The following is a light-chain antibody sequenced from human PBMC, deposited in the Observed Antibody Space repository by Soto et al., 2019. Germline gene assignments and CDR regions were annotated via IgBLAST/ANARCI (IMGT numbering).Light chain of an antibody. CDR1: SCNIGSNT. V-gene: IGLV1-44*01. CDR3: AAWDDSLNGYYV. J-gene: IGLJ1*01. Sequence: QSVLTQPPSASGTPGQRVTISCSGSSCNIGSNTVNWYQQLPGPAPKLLIYSNNQRPSGVPDRFSGSKSGTSASLAISGLQSEDEDDYYCAAWDDSLNGYYVFGTGTKLTVL. CDR2: SNN.